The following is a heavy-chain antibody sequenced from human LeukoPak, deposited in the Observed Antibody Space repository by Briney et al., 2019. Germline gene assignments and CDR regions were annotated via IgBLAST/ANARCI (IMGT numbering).Heavy chain of an antibody. J-gene: IGHJ4*02. CDR1: GGSFSGYY. D-gene: IGHD3-22*01. Sequence: PSETLSLTCAVYGGSFSGYYWSWIRQPPGKGLEGIGYIYYSVSTNYNPSLKSRVTISVDTSKNQFSLKLSSVTAEDPAVYYCARGKYYYDSSGYYYWGQGTLVTVSS. CDR3: ARGKYYYDSSGYYY. CDR2: IYYSVST. V-gene: IGHV4-59*01.